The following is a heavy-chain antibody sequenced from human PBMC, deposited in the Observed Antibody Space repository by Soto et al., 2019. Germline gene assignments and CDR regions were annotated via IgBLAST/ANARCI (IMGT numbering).Heavy chain of an antibody. Sequence: QVQLVESGGGVVQPGRSLRLSCAASGFTFSSYGMHWVRQAPGKGLEWVAVISYDGSNKYYADSVKGRFTISRDNSKNTMYLQMNSLGAEDAAVYYCAKVGGRVRGGVSWGQGTLVTVSS. CDR2: ISYDGSNK. J-gene: IGHJ5*02. D-gene: IGHD3-10*01. CDR3: AKVGGRVRGGVS. CDR1: GFTFSSYG. V-gene: IGHV3-30*18.